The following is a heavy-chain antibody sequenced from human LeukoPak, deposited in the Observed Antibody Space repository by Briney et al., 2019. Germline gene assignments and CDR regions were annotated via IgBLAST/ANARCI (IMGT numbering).Heavy chain of an antibody. Sequence: GGSLRLSCAASGFTFSSYAMHWVRQAPGKGLEWVAVISYDGGNKYYADSVKGRFTISRDNSKNTLYLQMNSLRAEDTAVYYCARDRSLRFLEWLLSYWGQGTLVTVSS. D-gene: IGHD3-3*01. CDR1: GFTFSSYA. J-gene: IGHJ4*02. V-gene: IGHV3-30*04. CDR2: ISYDGGNK. CDR3: ARDRSLRFLEWLLSY.